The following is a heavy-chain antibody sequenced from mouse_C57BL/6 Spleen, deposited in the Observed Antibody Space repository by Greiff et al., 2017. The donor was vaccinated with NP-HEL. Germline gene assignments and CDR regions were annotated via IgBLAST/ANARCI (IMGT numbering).Heavy chain of an antibody. J-gene: IGHJ1*03. CDR2: ISSGGSYT. Sequence: EVQLVESEGDLVKPGGSLKLSCAASGFTFSSYGMSWVRQTPDKRLEWVATISSGGSYTYYPDSVKGRFTISRDNAKNTLYLQMSSLKSEDTAMYYCARLGLYPYFDVWGTGTTVTVSS. D-gene: IGHD2-12*01. CDR1: GFTFSSYG. CDR3: ARLGLYPYFDV. V-gene: IGHV5-6*01.